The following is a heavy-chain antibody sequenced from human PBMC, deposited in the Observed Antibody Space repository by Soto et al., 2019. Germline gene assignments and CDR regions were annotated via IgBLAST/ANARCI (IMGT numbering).Heavy chain of an antibody. V-gene: IGHV3-30-3*01. CDR3: ARDRLKDIAAAGPFDY. CDR2: ISYDGSNK. Sequence: HPGGSLRLSCAASGFTFSSYAMHWVRQAPGKGLEWVAVISYDGSNKYYADSVKGRFTISRDNSKNTLYLQMNSLRAEDTAVYYCARDRLKDIAAAGPFDYWGQGTLVTVSS. D-gene: IGHD6-13*01. J-gene: IGHJ4*02. CDR1: GFTFSSYA.